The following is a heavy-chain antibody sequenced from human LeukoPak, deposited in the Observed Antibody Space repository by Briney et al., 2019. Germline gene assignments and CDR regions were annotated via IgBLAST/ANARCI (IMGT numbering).Heavy chain of an antibody. Sequence: ASVKVSCKASGYIVTSYGISWVRQAPGQGLEWMGWISAYNGNTNYAQKLQGRVTMTTDTSTSTAYMELRSLRSDDTAVYYCARDEDYHILTGYERFDYWGQGTLVTVSS. J-gene: IGHJ4*02. V-gene: IGHV1-18*01. D-gene: IGHD3-9*01. CDR1: GYIVTSYG. CDR2: ISAYNGNT. CDR3: ARDEDYHILTGYERFDY.